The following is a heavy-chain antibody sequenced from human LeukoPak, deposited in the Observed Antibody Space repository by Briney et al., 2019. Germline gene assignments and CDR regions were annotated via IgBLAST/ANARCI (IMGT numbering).Heavy chain of an antibody. J-gene: IGHJ1*01. CDR3: AKGSSSWYGVEYFQH. V-gene: IGHV3-7*03. CDR1: RFTFINYW. D-gene: IGHD6-13*01. CDR2: IKQDGSEK. Sequence: GGSLRLSCAASRFTFINYWMSWVRQAPGKGLEWVANIKQDGSEKYYVDSVKGRFTISRDNSKNTLYLQMNSLRAEDTAVYYCAKGSSSWYGVEYFQHWGQGTLVTVSS.